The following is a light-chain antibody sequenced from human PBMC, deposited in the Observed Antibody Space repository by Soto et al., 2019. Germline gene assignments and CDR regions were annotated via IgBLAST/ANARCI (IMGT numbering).Light chain of an antibody. CDR3: QQYGSSGT. CDR2: GAS. V-gene: IGKV3-20*01. Sequence: IVLTQSPGTLYLTPGERATLSCRASQSVSNNYLAWYQQKPGQAPRRLIYGASNRATGIPDRFSGSGSGTDFTLTISRLEPEDFAVYYCQQYGSSGTFGQGTMVDI. J-gene: IGKJ1*01. CDR1: QSVSNNY.